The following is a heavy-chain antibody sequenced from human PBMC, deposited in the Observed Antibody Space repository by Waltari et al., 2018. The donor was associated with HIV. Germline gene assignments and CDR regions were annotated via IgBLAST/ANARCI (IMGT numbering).Heavy chain of an antibody. CDR1: GFTFSDHY. V-gene: IGHV3-72*01. J-gene: IGHJ6*02. CDR3: ARGSGSYPGDYYYYGMDV. D-gene: IGHD1-26*01. CDR2: TRNKANSYTT. Sequence: EVQLVESGGGLVQPGGSLRLSCAASGFTFSDHYMDWVRQAPGKGLEWVGRTRNKANSYTTEYAASVKGRFTISRDDSKNSLYLQMNSLKTEDTAVYYCARGSGSYPGDYYYYGMDVWGQGTTVTVSS.